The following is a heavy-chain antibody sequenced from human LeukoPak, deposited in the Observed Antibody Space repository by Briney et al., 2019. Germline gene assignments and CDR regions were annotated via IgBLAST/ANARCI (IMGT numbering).Heavy chain of an antibody. CDR2: ISSDSDYI. D-gene: IGHD4-11*01. CDR3: ARDYSRLLDV. Sequence: GGSLRLSCAASGVTFSSYSMNWVRQAPGKGQEWVSSISSDSDYIYYADSVRGRFTISRDNAKNSLYLQMNSLRAEDMAVYYCARDYSRLLDVWGQGTTVTVSS. CDR1: GVTFSSYS. V-gene: IGHV3-21*01. J-gene: IGHJ6*02.